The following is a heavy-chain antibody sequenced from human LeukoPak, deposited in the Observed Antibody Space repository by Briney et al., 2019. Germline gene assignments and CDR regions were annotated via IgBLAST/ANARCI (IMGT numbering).Heavy chain of an antibody. CDR1: GYTITSYG. CDR2: ISAYNGNT. D-gene: IGHD3-3*01. J-gene: IGHJ4*02. CDR3: ARARIILEWLSSLFDY. V-gene: IGHV1-18*01. Sequence: AAVKDSCKASGYTITSYGSSWGRQAPGQGLVWMGWISAYNGNTNYAQKLQGRVTMTTDTSTSTAYMELRSLRSDDTAVYYCARARIILEWLSSLFDYWGQGTLVTVSS.